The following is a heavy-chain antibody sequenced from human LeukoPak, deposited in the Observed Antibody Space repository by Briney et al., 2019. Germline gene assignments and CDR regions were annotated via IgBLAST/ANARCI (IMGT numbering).Heavy chain of an antibody. D-gene: IGHD1-1*01. Sequence: AASVKVSCKASGFTFTNYYIHWVRQAPGHGLEWMGLSNPSGDSTNYAQKFQGRVTMTRDTSTSTVYMDLSSLRSEDTAVYYCARWTTTFLDYWGQGTLVTVSS. CDR2: SNPSGDST. J-gene: IGHJ4*02. V-gene: IGHV1-46*01. CDR1: GFTFTNYY. CDR3: ARWTTTFLDY.